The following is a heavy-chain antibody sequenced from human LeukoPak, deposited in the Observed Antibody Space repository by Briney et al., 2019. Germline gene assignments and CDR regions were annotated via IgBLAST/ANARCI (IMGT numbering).Heavy chain of an antibody. D-gene: IGHD4-17*01. CDR3: AKRESTVTTNFER. J-gene: IGHJ1*01. V-gene: IGHV3-23*01. Sequence: GGSLRLSCAASGFTFRSYAMSWVRQAPGKGLEWVSDISGSGGSTYYADPVKGRFIISRDNSKNTLYLEMNSLRAEDTAVYHCAKRESTVTTNFERWGQGTLVTVSS. CDR1: GFTFRSYA. CDR2: ISGSGGST.